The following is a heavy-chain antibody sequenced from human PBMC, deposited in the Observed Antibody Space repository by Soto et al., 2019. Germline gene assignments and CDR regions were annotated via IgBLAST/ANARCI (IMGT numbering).Heavy chain of an antibody. CDR2: ISYDGSNK. J-gene: IGHJ4*02. CDR1: GFTFSSYA. D-gene: IGHD3-22*01. Sequence: QVHLVESGGGVVQPGRSLRLSCAASGFTFSSYAMHWVRQAPGKGLEWVAVISYDGSNKYYADSVKGRFTISRDNSKKTLYLQMNSLRAEDTAVYYCARDGIVVVISYYFDYWGQGTLVTVSS. CDR3: ARDGIVVVISYYFDY. V-gene: IGHV3-30-3*01.